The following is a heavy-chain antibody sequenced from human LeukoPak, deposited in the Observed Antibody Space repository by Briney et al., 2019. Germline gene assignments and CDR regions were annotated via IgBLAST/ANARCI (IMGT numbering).Heavy chain of an antibody. CDR2: IRYDGSNK. J-gene: IGHJ5*02. V-gene: IGHV3-30*02. CDR3: AREVVRDYYGSGSYFWFDP. D-gene: IGHD3-10*01. Sequence: PGGSLRLSCAASGFTFSSYGMHWVRQAPGKGLEGVAFIRYDGSNKYYADSVKGRFTISRENAKNSLYLQMNSLGAEDTAVYYCAREVVRDYYGSGSYFWFDPWGQGTLVTVSS. CDR1: GFTFSSYG.